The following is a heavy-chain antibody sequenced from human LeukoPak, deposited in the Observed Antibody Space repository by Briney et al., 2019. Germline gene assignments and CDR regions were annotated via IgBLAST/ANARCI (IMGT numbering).Heavy chain of an antibody. CDR1: GYTFTGYY. Sequence: ASVKVSCKASGYTFTGYYMHWVRQAPGQGLEWMGWINPNSGGTNYAQKFQGRVTITADKSTSTAYMELSSLRSEDTAVYYCARGAPRYCSGGSCYPLDYWGQGTLVTVSS. V-gene: IGHV1-2*02. CDR2: INPNSGGT. J-gene: IGHJ4*02. D-gene: IGHD2-15*01. CDR3: ARGAPRYCSGGSCYPLDY.